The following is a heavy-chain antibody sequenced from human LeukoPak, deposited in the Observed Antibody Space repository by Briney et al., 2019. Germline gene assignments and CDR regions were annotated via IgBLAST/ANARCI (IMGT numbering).Heavy chain of an antibody. J-gene: IGHJ4*02. CDR2: ISWNSGSI. V-gene: IGHV3-9*01. CDR1: GFTFDDYA. CDR3: ARDYGGHFDY. D-gene: IGHD4-23*01. Sequence: PGGSLRLSCAASGFTFDDYAMHWVRQAPGKGLEWVSGISWNSGSIGYADSVKGRFTISRDNAKNSLYLQMNSLRAEDTAVYYCARDYGGHFDYWGQGTLVTVSS.